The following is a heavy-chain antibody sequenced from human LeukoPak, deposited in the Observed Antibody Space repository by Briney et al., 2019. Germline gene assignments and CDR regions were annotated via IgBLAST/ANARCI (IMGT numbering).Heavy chain of an antibody. V-gene: IGHV3-30-3*01. D-gene: IGHD2-15*01. Sequence: GRSLRLSCAASGFTFSSYAMHWVRQAPGKGLEWVAVISYDGSNKYYADSVKGRFTISRDNSKNTLYLQMNSLRAEDTAVYHCARDPDGGKRTRFDYWGQGTLVTVSS. CDR1: GFTFSSYA. CDR3: ARDPDGGKRTRFDY. CDR2: ISYDGSNK. J-gene: IGHJ4*02.